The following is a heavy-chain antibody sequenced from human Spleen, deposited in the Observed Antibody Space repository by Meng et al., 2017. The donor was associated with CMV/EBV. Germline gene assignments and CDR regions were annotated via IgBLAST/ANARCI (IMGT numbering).Heavy chain of an antibody. J-gene: IGHJ5*02. CDR2: IIPIFGTA. CDR1: GYTFTSYD. V-gene: IGHV1-69*05. Sequence: SVKVSCKASGYTFTSYDINWVRQAPGQGLEWMGGIIPIFGTANYAQKFQGRVTITTDESTSTAYMELSSLRSEDTAVYYCASLNPHDYSNENWFDPWGQGTLVTVSS. CDR3: ASLNPHDYSNENWFDP. D-gene: IGHD4-11*01.